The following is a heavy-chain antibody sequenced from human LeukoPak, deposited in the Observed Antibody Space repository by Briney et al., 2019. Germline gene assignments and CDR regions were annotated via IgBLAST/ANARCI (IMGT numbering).Heavy chain of an antibody. CDR3: ARDDVGYFDY. CDR1: GFTFSSYS. V-gene: IGHV3-48*04. D-gene: IGHD1-26*01. J-gene: IGHJ4*02. Sequence: PGGSLRLSCAASGFTFSSYSMNWVRQAPGKGLEWVSYISSSSSSIYHADSVKGRFTISRDNAKNSVYLQMNSLRAEDTAVYYCARDDVGYFDYWGQGTLVTVSS. CDR2: ISSSSSSI.